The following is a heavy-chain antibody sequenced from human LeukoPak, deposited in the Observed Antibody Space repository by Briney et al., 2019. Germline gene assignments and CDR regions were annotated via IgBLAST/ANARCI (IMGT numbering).Heavy chain of an antibody. CDR1: GFTFSSYG. Sequence: GGSLRLSCAATGFTFSSYGMHWVRQPPGKGLEGVAFIRYDGSNKYYADSVKGRFTISRDNSKNTLCLQMNSLRAEDTAVYYCAKAPSLSSSGDYWGEGALVTVSS. CDR2: IRYDGSNK. J-gene: IGHJ4*02. D-gene: IGHD6-6*01. CDR3: AKAPSLSSSGDY. V-gene: IGHV3-30*02.